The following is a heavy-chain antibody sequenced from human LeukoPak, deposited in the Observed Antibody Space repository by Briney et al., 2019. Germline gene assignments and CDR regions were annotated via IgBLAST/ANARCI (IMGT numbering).Heavy chain of an antibody. CDR1: GFIFRNNA. Sequence: PGGSLRLSCAASGFIFRNNAMNWVRQAPGKGLEWVALIWYDGSSKYYADSAKGRFTISRDNSKSTVNLQMNSLRPDDTAVYYCAKGGRNSYGFFDHWGQGALVSVSS. CDR2: IWYDGSSK. J-gene: IGHJ5*02. V-gene: IGHV3-30*02. D-gene: IGHD5-18*01. CDR3: AKGGRNSYGFFDH.